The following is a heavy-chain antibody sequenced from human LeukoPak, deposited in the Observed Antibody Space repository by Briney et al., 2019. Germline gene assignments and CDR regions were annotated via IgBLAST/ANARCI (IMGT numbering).Heavy chain of an antibody. V-gene: IGHV3-48*03. CDR1: GFTFSSYE. J-gene: IGHJ4*02. Sequence: PGGSLRLSCAASGFTFSSYEMNWVRQAPGKGLEWVSYISSSGSTIYYADSVKGRFTISRDNAKNSLYLQMNSLRAEDTAVYYCARDRPGISSDFDYWGQGTLVTVSS. D-gene: IGHD3-10*01. CDR3: ARDRPGISSDFDY. CDR2: ISSSGSTI.